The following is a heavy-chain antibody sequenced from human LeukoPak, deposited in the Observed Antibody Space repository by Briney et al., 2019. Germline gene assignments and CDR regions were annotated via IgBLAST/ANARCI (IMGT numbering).Heavy chain of an antibody. Sequence: GGSLRLSCAATGFNSRKHWMSWVRQSIGKGLECVAKIQEDGNEMHYVDSVKGRFTISRDNARNSLYLQMNNLRVEDTAIYYCARDYAGGWIDYWGQGIMVTVSS. D-gene: IGHD3-10*02. CDR3: ARDYAGGWIDY. CDR2: IQEDGNEM. V-gene: IGHV3-7*01. CDR1: GFNSRKHW. J-gene: IGHJ4*02.